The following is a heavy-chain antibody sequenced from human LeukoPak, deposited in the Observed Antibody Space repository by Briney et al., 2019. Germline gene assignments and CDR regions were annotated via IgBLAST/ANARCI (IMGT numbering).Heavy chain of an antibody. J-gene: IGHJ4*02. CDR1: GGSISSYY. D-gene: IGHD6-19*01. CDR3: ARVKIAVARRTYYYFDY. V-gene: IGHV4-59*01. Sequence: SETLSLTCTVSGGSISSYYWSWIRQPPGKGLEWIGYIYYSGSTNYNPSLKSRVTISVDTSKNQFSQKLSSVTAADTAVYYCARVKIAVARRTYYYFDYWGQGTLVTVSS. CDR2: IYYSGST.